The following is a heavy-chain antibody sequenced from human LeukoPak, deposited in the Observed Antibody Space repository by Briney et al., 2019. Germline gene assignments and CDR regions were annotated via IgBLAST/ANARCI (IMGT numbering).Heavy chain of an antibody. V-gene: IGHV3-30-3*01. CDR3: AKGGTGWARHYYYGMDV. D-gene: IGHD3-9*01. CDR1: GFTFSSYA. CDR2: ISYDGSNK. J-gene: IGHJ6*02. Sequence: GGSLRLSCAASGFTFSSYAMHWVRQAPGKGLEWVAVISYDGSNKYYADSVKGRFTISRDNSKNTLYLQMNSLRAEDTAVYYCAKGGTGWARHYYYGMDVWGQGTTVTVSS.